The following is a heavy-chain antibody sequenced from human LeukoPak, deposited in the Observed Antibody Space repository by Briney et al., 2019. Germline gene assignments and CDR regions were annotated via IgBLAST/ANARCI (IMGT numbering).Heavy chain of an antibody. V-gene: IGHV4-39*07. CDR3: ARGRRGSYFHDY. CDR1: GDSISSSSSY. CDR2: MWFGATT. D-gene: IGHD1-26*01. Sequence: PSETLSLTCTVSGDSISSSSSYWGWIRQPPGKGLEWIGSMWFGATTSYDPSLKSRVTISVDPSKNQFSLKLSSVTAADTALYYCARGRRGSYFHDYWGQGTLVTVSS. J-gene: IGHJ4*02.